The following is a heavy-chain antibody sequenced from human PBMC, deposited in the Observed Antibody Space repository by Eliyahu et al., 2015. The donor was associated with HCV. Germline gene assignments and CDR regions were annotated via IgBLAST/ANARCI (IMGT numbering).Heavy chain of an antibody. Sequence: EVQLVESGGGLVQPGGSLRLTCAASGFTLSTYSMNWVRQAPGKGLEWISYISSSSSTIFYADSVKGRFAISRDSGKNSLYLQMNSLRDDDTALYYCARDVVGGGWAFDIWGQGTVVTVSS. V-gene: IGHV3-48*02. D-gene: IGHD2-21*01. CDR1: GFTLSTYS. CDR3: ARDVVGGGWAFDI. J-gene: IGHJ3*02. CDR2: ISSSSSTI.